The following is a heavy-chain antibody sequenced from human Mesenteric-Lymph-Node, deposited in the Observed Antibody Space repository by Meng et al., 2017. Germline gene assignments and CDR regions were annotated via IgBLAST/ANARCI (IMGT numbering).Heavy chain of an antibody. Sequence: SETLSLTCAVYGGSFSGYYWSWIRQPPGKGLEWIGEINHSGSTNYNPSLKSRVTISVDTSKNQFSLKLNSVTAADTAVYYCARRSGSYFLSGFANWGQGTLVTVSS. D-gene: IGHD1-26*01. J-gene: IGHJ4*02. V-gene: IGHV4-34*01. CDR2: INHSGST. CDR3: ARRSGSYFLSGFAN. CDR1: GGSFSGYY.